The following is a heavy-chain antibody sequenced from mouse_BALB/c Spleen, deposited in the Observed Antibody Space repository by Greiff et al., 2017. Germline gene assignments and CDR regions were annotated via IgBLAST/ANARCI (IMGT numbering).Heavy chain of an antibody. J-gene: IGHJ2*01. CDR3: ARYFDY. Sequence: VQLQQSGAELARPGASVKLSCKASGYTFTDYYINWVKQRTGQGLEWIGEIYPGSGNTYYNEKFKGKATLTADKSSSTAYMQLSSLTSEDSAVYFCARYFDYWGQGTTLTVSS. CDR2: IYPGSGNT. V-gene: IGHV1-77*01. CDR1: GYTFTDYY.